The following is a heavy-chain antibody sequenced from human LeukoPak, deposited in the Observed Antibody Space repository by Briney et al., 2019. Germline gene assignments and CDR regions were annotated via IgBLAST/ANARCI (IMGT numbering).Heavy chain of an antibody. J-gene: IGHJ4*02. Sequence: PSETLSLTCTVSGGSISSSSYYWGWIRQPPGKGLDWMGAIYYGGNAYYNSSLKSRVTICVDTSNNHFSLKLTSVTAADTALYYCARQTGRGYYFDYWGEGTLVSVSS. V-gene: IGHV4-39*01. CDR3: ARQTGRGYYFDY. D-gene: IGHD3-9*01. CDR2: IYYGGNA. CDR1: GGSISSSSYY.